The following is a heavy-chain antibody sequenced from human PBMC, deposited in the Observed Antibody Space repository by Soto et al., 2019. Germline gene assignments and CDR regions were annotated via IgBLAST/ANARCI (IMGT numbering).Heavy chain of an antibody. V-gene: IGHV1-18*04. CDR1: GYTFTSYG. D-gene: IGHD5-12*01. CDR2: ISAYNGNT. CDR3: AGAWVEIVAKIGSYYYYYCRAV. Sequence: QVQLVQSGAEVKKPGASVKVSCKASGYTFTSYGISWVRQAPGQGLEWMGWISAYNGNTNYAQKLQGRVTMTTDTSSSTAYMELRSLKSDDAAMSYCAGAWVEIVAKIGSYYYYYCRAVWGHGTTVTVSS. J-gene: IGHJ6*02.